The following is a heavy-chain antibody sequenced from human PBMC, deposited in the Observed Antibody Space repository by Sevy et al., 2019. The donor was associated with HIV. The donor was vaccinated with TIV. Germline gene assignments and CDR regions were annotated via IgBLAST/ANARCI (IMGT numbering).Heavy chain of an antibody. D-gene: IGHD3-22*01. J-gene: IGHJ6*02. V-gene: IGHV3-66*01. CDR3: ARDRYYDASGYYYYYYGMDV. CDR1: GFTVSGNY. CDR2: IDSVGST. Sequence: GGSLRLSCEASGFTVSGNYMAWVRLAPGKGLEWVSLIDSVGSTYYAASVKGRFTISRDNAKNTLYLQMNPLRAEDTAVYFCARDRYYDASGYYYYYYGMDVWGQGTTVTVSS.